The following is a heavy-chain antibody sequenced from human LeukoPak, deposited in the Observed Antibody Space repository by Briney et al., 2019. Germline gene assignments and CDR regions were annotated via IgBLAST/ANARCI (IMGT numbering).Heavy chain of an antibody. J-gene: IGHJ4*02. V-gene: IGHV3-30*02. D-gene: IGHD5-18*01. CDR1: GFTFSSYG. CDR3: AKGLMRGYSYGGDY. CDR2: IRYDGSNK. Sequence: AGGSLRLSCAASGFTFSSYGMHWVRQAPGKGLEWVAFIRYDGSNKYYADSVKGRFTISRDNSKNTLYLQMNSLRAEDTAVYYCAKGLMRGYSYGGDYWGQGTLVTVSS.